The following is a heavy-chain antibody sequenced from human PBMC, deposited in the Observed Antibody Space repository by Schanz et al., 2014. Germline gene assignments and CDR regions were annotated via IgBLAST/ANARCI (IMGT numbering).Heavy chain of an antibody. V-gene: IGHV3-11*04. CDR1: GFTFSTYY. Sequence: VHLLESGGGLVKPGGSLRLSCAASGFTFSTYYMTWIRQAPGKGLEWVSDISDSGDSTHYADSVKGRFTISRDNAKNSLFLQMNSLSAEDTAVYYCVPMSIAAHWGQGTLVTVSS. CDR3: VPMSIAAH. J-gene: IGHJ4*02. D-gene: IGHD6-6*01. CDR2: ISDSGDST.